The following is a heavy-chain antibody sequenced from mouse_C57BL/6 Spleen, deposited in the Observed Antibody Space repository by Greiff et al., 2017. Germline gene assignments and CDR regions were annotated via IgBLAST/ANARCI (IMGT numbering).Heavy chain of an antibody. CDR1: GYSITSGYY. V-gene: IGHV3-6*01. D-gene: IGHD2-4*01. CDR3: ARDARLGWYFDV. J-gene: IGHJ1*03. CDR2: ISYDGSN. Sequence: EVQLQQSGPGLVKPSQSLSLTCSVTGYSITSGYYWNWIRQFPGNKLEWMGYISYDGSNNYNPSLKNRISITRDTSKNQFFLKLNSVTTEDTATYYCARDARLGWYFDVWGTGTTVTVSA.